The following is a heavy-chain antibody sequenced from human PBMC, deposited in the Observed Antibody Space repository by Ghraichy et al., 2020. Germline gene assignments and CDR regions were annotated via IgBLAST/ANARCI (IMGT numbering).Heavy chain of an antibody. CDR1: GFTFSSYW. CDR3: ARDVRYCSGGSCENNWFDP. D-gene: IGHD2-15*01. CDR2: IKQDGSEK. Sequence: GGSLRLSCAASGFTFSSYWMSWVRQAPGKGLEWVANIKQDGSEKYYVDSVKGRFTISRDNAKNSLYLQMNSLRAEDTAVYYCARDVRYCSGGSCENNWFDPWGQGTLVTVSS. J-gene: IGHJ5*02. V-gene: IGHV3-7*03.